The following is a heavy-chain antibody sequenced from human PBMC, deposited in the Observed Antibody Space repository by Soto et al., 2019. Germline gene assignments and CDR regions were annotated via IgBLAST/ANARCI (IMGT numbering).Heavy chain of an antibody. V-gene: IGHV4-39*01. CDR2: IYYSGST. CDR1: GGSISSSSYY. Sequence: QLQLQESGPGLVKPSETLSLTCTVSGGSISSSSYYWGWIRQPPGKGLEWIGSIYYSGSTYYNPSLKSRVTISVDTSKNQFSLKLSSVTAADTAVYYCARHFLGIFFAFDIWGQGTMVTVSS. J-gene: IGHJ3*02. D-gene: IGHD3-3*01. CDR3: ARHFLGIFFAFDI.